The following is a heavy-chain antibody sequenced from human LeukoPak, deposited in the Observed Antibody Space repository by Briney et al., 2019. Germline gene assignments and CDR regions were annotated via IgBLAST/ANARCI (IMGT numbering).Heavy chain of an antibody. J-gene: IGHJ4*02. CDR1: GFTFSNYS. D-gene: IGHD2-21*01. V-gene: IGHV3-21*01. CDR2: ISSSSSYI. CDR3: ASSDWAKDTFDY. Sequence: GGSLRLSCAGSGFTFSNYSMNWVRQAPGKGLGWVSSISSSSSYIYYADSVKGRFTVSRDNAKNSLYLQMNSLRVEDTAVFYCASSDWAKDTFDYWGQGTLVTVSS.